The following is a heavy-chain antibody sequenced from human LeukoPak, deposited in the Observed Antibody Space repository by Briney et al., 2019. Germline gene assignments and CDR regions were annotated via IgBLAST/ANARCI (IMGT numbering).Heavy chain of an antibody. CDR1: GYTFTGYY. CDR3: ARGLLWFGELGY. D-gene: IGHD3-10*01. V-gene: IGHV1-2*02. CDR2: INPNSGDT. Sequence: ASVKISCKASGYTFTGYYMQWVRQAPGQGFEWMGWINPNSGDTNYAQNFQGRVTMTRDTSISTVYMELSRLRYDDKAVYYCARGLLWFGELGYWGQGTLVTVSS. J-gene: IGHJ4*02.